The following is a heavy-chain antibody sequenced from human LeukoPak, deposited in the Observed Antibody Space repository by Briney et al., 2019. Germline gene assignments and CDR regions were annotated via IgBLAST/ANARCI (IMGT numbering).Heavy chain of an antibody. D-gene: IGHD3-10*01. CDR3: ARVGDLYRAHRVRGLSPDYYYMDV. Sequence: SETLSLTCAVYGGSLSEFYWNWIRQSPVKGLEWIGEVNYSGSTAYNPSLKSRVTISVDASKNQFSLTVSSLTAADTAVHYCARVGDLYRAHRVRGLSPDYYYMDVWGKGTTVTVSS. V-gene: IGHV4-34*01. J-gene: IGHJ6*03. CDR1: GGSLSEFY. CDR2: VNYSGST.